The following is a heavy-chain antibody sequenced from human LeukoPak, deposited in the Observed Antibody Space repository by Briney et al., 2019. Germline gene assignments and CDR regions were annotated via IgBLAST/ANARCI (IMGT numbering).Heavy chain of an antibody. CDR2: IYTRGST. J-gene: IGHJ6*03. CDR3: ARGQWELRPPYYYYMDV. D-gene: IGHD1-26*01. CDR1: GGSISSYSYH. Sequence: PSQTLSLTCTVSGGSISSYSYHWSWIRQPAGKGLEWIGRIYTRGSTNYNPSLKSRVTISVDTSKNQFSLKLSSVTAADTAVYYCARGQWELRPPYYYYMDVWGKGTTVTISS. V-gene: IGHV4-61*02.